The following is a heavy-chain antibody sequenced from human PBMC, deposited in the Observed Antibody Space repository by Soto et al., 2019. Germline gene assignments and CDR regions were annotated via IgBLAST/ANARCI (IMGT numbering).Heavy chain of an antibody. CDR2: LTGSGTVT. CDR1: GFIFKNYA. CDR3: AKNDPGPYWRWDFDH. Sequence: EVQLLESGGGLVQPGGSLRLSCAASGFIFKNYAMSWVRQAPGKGLEWVSALTGSGTVTYYADSVKGRFTISRDNSNNTVYLQMNNLKAGDTAVYFCAKNDPGPYWRWDFDHWGPGILVSVSP. J-gene: IGHJ4*02. D-gene: IGHD3-3*01. V-gene: IGHV3-23*01.